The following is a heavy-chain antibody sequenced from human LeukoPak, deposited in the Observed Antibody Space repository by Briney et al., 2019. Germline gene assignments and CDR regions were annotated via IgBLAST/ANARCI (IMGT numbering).Heavy chain of an antibody. J-gene: IGHJ4*02. Sequence: GGSLRLSCAASGFTFSSYWMHWVRQAPGKGLVWVSRINSDGSTINYADSVKGRFTISRDNAKNTLYLQMNSLRAEDTAMYYCARDFGGSRDYWGQGTLVTVSS. CDR1: GFTFSSYW. CDR3: ARDFGGSRDY. V-gene: IGHV3-74*01. CDR2: INSDGSTI. D-gene: IGHD3-10*01.